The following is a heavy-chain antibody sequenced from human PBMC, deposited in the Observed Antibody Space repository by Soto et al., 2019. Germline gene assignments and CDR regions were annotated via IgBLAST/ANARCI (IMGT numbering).Heavy chain of an antibody. D-gene: IGHD3-3*01. CDR1: GFTFSNAW. Sequence: GGSLRLSCAASGFTFSNAWMSWVRQAPGKGLEWVGRIKSKTDGGTTDYAAPVKGRFTISRDDSKNTLYLQMNSLKTEDTAVYYCQLTYYDFWSGNNAFDIWGRGTMVTVSS. CDR3: QLTYYDFWSGNNAFDI. CDR2: IKSKTDGGTT. J-gene: IGHJ3*02. V-gene: IGHV3-15*01.